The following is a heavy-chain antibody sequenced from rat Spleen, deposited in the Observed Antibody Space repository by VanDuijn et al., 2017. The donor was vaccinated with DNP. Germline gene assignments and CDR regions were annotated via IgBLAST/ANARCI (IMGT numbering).Heavy chain of an antibody. J-gene: IGHJ2*01. D-gene: IGHD4-1*01. CDR1: GFTFSNYD. CDR2: IATTSGSA. V-gene: IGHV5S13*01. Sequence: EVQLVQSGGGLVQPGRSLELSCAASGFTFSNYDMAWVRQAPMKGLEWVATIATTSGSAFYRDSVKGRFTISRDNAENTVYLQMNSLRSEDTATYYCAIANGNYWGQGVIVTVSS. CDR3: AIANGNY.